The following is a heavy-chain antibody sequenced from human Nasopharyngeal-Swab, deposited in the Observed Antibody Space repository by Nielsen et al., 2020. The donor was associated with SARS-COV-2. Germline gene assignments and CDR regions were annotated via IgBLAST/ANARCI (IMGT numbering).Heavy chain of an antibody. CDR2: IKQDGSET. CDR3: VRLSIAAAGVDF. V-gene: IGHV3-7*01. CDR1: GFTFSGYW. J-gene: IGHJ4*02. D-gene: IGHD6-13*01. Sequence: GESLKISCAASGFTFSGYWMSWVRQAPGKGLEWVANIKQDGSETYYVDSVKGRFTNSRDNAKNSLYLQMNSLRAEDTAVFYCVRLSIAAAGVDFWGQGTLVTVSS.